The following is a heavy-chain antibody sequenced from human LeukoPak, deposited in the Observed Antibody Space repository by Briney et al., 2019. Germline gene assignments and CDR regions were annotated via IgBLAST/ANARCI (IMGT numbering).Heavy chain of an antibody. Sequence: ASVKVSCKASGYTFTSYAMHWVRQAPGQRLEWMGWINAGNGNTKYSQKLQGRVTITRDTSASTAYMELSSLRSEDTAVYYCAREPDIVVVVAATRGDWFDPWGQGTLVTVSS. CDR3: AREPDIVVVVAATRGDWFDP. J-gene: IGHJ5*02. CDR1: GYTFTSYA. V-gene: IGHV1-3*01. CDR2: INAGNGNT. D-gene: IGHD2-15*01.